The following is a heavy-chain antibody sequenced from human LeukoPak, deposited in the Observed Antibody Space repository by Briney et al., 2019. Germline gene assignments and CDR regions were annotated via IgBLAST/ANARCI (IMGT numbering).Heavy chain of an antibody. CDR3: ARALELVGVLAAAGKGWFDP. CDR1: GYTFTGYY. J-gene: IGHJ5*02. Sequence: GASVKVSCKASGYTFTGYYMHWVRQAPGQGLEWMGWINPNSGGTNYAQKFQGRVTMTRDTSISTAYMELSRLKSDDTAVYYCARALELVGVLAAAGKGWFDPWGQGTLVTVSS. D-gene: IGHD6-13*01. CDR2: INPNSGGT. V-gene: IGHV1-2*02.